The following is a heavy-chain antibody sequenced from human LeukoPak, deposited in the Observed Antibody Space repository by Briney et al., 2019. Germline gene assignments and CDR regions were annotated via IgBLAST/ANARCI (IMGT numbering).Heavy chain of an antibody. Sequence: SETLSLTCAVYGGSFSGYYWSWIRQPPGKGLEWIGEINHSGSTNYNPSLKSRATISVDTSKNQFSLKLSSVTAADTAVYYCARGRASYDFWSGYLFWGQGTLVTVSS. V-gene: IGHV4-34*01. CDR3: ARGRASYDFWSGYLF. CDR2: INHSGST. D-gene: IGHD3-3*01. J-gene: IGHJ4*02. CDR1: GGSFSGYY.